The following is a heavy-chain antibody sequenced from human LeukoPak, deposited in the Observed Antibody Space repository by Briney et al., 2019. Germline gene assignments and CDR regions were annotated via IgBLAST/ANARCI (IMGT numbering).Heavy chain of an antibody. CDR1: GFTFSSYG. CDR2: IWYDGSNK. CDR3: ARRGLLRYFDWLLSDDAFGI. Sequence: GGSLRLSCAASGFTFSSYGMHWVRQAPGKGLEWVAVIWYDGSNKYYADSVKGRFTISRDNSKNTLYLQMNSLRAEDTAVYYCARRGLLRYFDWLLSDDAFGIWGQGTMVTVSS. V-gene: IGHV3-33*01. D-gene: IGHD3-9*01. J-gene: IGHJ3*02.